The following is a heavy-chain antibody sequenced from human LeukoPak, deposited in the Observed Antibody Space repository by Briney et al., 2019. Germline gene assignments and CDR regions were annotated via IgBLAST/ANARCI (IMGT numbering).Heavy chain of an antibody. CDR3: ARTGRDGGGYCSSTSCLWDY. CDR2: INPSGGST. V-gene: IGHV1-46*01. D-gene: IGHD2-2*01. CDR1: GYTFTSYY. Sequence: GASVKVSCKASGYTFTSYYMHWVRQAPGQGLEWMGIINPSGGSTSYAQKFQGRVTMTRDMSTSPVYMELSSLRSEDTAVYYCARTGRDGGGYCSSTSCLWDYWGQGTLVTVSS. J-gene: IGHJ4*02.